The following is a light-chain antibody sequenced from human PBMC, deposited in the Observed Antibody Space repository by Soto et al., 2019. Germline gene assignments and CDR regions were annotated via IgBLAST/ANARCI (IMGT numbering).Light chain of an antibody. CDR3: QKYKAWLALS. J-gene: IGKJ4*01. CDR2: GAS. V-gene: IGKV3-15*01. Sequence: EIVMTQSPATLSVSPGERATLSCSASQSINSDLAWYLQKPGQAPRLLIYGASTRATGIQARFIGSGSVRELNHTIRSLQHEDFAVYCCQKYKAWLALSVGGGNKVEI. CDR1: QSINSD.